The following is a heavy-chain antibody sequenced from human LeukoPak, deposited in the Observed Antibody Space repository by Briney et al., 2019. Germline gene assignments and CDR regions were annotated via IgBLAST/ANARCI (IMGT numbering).Heavy chain of an antibody. CDR2: IYHSGNT. J-gene: IGHJ4*02. CDR3: ARAGGGTYYFDF. V-gene: IGHV4-4*02. D-gene: IGHD1-26*01. CDR1: GDSINSSNW. Sequence: SETLSLTCAVSGDSINSSNWWNWVRQPPGQGLEWIAEIYHSGNTNYNPSLKSRVTISLDKSKNQFSLKLTSVTAADTAVYFCARAGGGTYYFDFWGQGTLVTVSS.